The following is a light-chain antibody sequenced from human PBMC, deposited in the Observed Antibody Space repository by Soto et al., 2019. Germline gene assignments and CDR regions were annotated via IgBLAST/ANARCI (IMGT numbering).Light chain of an antibody. Sequence: EIVMTQSPATLSVSPGERATLSCRASQSVSSNLAWYQQQPGQAPRLLIYGASTRATGIPARFSGSGSGTEFTLYISSLQSEDFAVYYCQQYNNWTRVTFGPGTKVDIK. CDR2: GAS. CDR3: QQYNNWTRVT. J-gene: IGKJ3*01. V-gene: IGKV3-15*01. CDR1: QSVSSN.